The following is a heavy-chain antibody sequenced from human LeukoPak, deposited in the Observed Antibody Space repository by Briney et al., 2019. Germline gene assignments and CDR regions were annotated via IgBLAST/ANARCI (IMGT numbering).Heavy chain of an antibody. CDR3: ARFSTYYYGSGSYWGDAFDI. D-gene: IGHD3-10*01. Sequence: PSETLSLTCTVSGGSISSGSYYWSWIRQPAGKGLEWIGRIYTSGSTNYNPSLKSRVTISVDTSKNQFSLKLSSVTAADTAVYYCARFSTYYYGSGSYWGDAFDIWGQGTMVTVSS. CDR2: IYTSGST. CDR1: GGSISSGSYY. V-gene: IGHV4-61*02. J-gene: IGHJ3*02.